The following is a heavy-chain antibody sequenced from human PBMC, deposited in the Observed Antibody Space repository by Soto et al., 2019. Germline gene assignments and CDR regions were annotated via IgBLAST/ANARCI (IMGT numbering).Heavy chain of an antibody. V-gene: IGHV4-31*03. D-gene: IGHD3-3*01. CDR3: AKTHTRPNWFDP. CDR1: GGSISSGGYY. Sequence: SETLSLTCTVSGGSISSGGYYWSWIRQHPGKGLEWIGYIYYSGSTYYNPSLKSRVTISVDTSKNQFSLKLSSVTAEDTAVYYCAKTHTRPNWFDPWGQGTLDTVSS. J-gene: IGHJ5*02. CDR2: IYYSGST.